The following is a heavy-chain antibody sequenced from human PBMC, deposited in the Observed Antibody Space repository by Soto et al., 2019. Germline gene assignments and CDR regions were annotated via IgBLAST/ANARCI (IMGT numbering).Heavy chain of an antibody. V-gene: IGHV3-66*01. D-gene: IGHD2-2*01. CDR3: ARNRGAYRYCSSTSCFYFDY. Sequence: GGSLRLSCAASGFTVSSNYMSWVRQAPGKGLEWVSVIYSGGSTYYADSVKGRFTISRDNSKNTLYLQMNSLRAEDTAVYYCARNRGAYRYCSSTSCFYFDYWGQGTLVTVSS. CDR1: GFTVSSNY. J-gene: IGHJ4*02. CDR2: IYSGGST.